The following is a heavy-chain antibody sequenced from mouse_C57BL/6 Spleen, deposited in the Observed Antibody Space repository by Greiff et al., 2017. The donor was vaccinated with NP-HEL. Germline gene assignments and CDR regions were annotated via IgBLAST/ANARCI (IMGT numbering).Heavy chain of an antibody. CDR3: APTIVTTNYYAMDY. D-gene: IGHD2-5*01. CDR1: SYTFTSYW. J-gene: IGHJ4*01. Sequence: QVQLQQSGAELAKPGASVKLSCKASSYTFTSYWMHWVKQRPGQGLEWIGYINPSSGYTKYNQKFKDKATLTADKSSSTAYMQLSSLTYEDSAVYYCAPTIVTTNYYAMDYWGQGTSVTVSS. CDR2: INPSSGYT. V-gene: IGHV1-7*01.